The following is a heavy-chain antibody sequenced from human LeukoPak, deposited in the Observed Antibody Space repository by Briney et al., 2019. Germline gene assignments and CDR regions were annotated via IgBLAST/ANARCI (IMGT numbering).Heavy chain of an antibody. CDR3: AKDMDLNDSGSYGSDY. CDR2: ISWDGGST. D-gene: IGHD1-26*01. Sequence: PGGSLRLSCAGSGFTFDDYTMHWVRQAPGKGLEWVSLISWDGGSTYYADSVKGRFTISRDNSKNSLYLQMNSLRTEDTALYYCAKDMDLNDSGSYGSDYWGQGTLVTVSS. CDR1: GFTFDDYT. V-gene: IGHV3-43*01. J-gene: IGHJ4*02.